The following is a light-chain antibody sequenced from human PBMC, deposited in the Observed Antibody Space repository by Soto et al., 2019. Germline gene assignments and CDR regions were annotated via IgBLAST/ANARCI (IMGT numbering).Light chain of an antibody. CDR2: KAS. J-gene: IGKJ1*01. V-gene: IGKV1-5*03. Sequence: DIQMTQSPSTLSGSVGDRVTITCRASQSISSWLAWYQQKPGKAPKLLTYKASSLESGVPSRFSGSGSGTEFTLTISSLQPDDFATYYCQQYNSYWTFGQGTKVEIK. CDR3: QQYNSYWT. CDR1: QSISSW.